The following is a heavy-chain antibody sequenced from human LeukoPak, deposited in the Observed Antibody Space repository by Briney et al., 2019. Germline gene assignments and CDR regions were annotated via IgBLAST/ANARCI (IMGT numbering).Heavy chain of an antibody. CDR1: GFTFSSYA. V-gene: IGHV3-64D*09. D-gene: IGHD6-6*01. CDR3: VITSATGPLDY. CDR2: ISGNGGNT. J-gene: IGHJ4*02. Sequence: WGSLRLSCSASGFTFSSYAMHWVRQAPGKGLEYVSAISGNGGNTYYADSLKGRFTISRDNSKNTLYLQMSSLRVEDTAVYYCVITSATGPLDYWGQGTLVTVSS.